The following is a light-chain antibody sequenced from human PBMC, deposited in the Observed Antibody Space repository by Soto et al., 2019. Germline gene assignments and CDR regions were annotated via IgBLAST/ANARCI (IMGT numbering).Light chain of an antibody. V-gene: IGKV1-39*01. CDR3: QQSYSTPA. Sequence: DIQMTQSPTSLSASVGDRVTITCRASQTISNYLNWYQQKPGKAPKLLIYAASSLQSGVPSRFSGSGSGTDFTLTITSLQPEDCASYYCQQSYSTPAFGQGTKLEIK. J-gene: IGKJ2*01. CDR2: AAS. CDR1: QTISNY.